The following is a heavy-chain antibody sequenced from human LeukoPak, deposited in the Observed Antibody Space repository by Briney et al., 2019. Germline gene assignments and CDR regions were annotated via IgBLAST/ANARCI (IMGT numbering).Heavy chain of an antibody. CDR3: ARDDYYDSSGYYYLFDY. Sequence: GGSLRLSCAASGFTFSSYGMHWVRQAPGKGLEWVAVISYDGSNKYYADSVKGRFTISRDNSKNTLYLQMNSLRAEDTAVYYCARDDYYDSSGYYYLFDYWGQGTLVTVSS. D-gene: IGHD3-22*01. CDR1: GFTFSSYG. V-gene: IGHV3-30*03. CDR2: ISYDGSNK. J-gene: IGHJ4*02.